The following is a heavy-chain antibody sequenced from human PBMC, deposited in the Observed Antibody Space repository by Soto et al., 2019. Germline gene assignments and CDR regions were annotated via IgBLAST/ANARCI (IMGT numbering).Heavy chain of an antibody. V-gene: IGHV4-34*01. J-gene: IGHJ6*03. CDR2: INHSGST. D-gene: IGHD2-2*01. CDR1: GGSFSGDY. Sequence: ASETLSLTCAVYGGSFSGDYWSWIRQPPGKGLEWIGEINHSGSTNYNPSLKSRVTISVDTSKNQFSLKLSSVTAADTAVYYCARGRTTRAYYYYYMDVWGKGTTVTVSS. CDR3: ARGRTTRAYYYYYMDV.